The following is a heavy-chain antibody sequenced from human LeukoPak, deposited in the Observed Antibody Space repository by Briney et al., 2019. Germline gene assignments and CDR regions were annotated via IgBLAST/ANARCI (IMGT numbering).Heavy chain of an antibody. CDR2: ISAYNGNT. Sequence: ASVKVSCKASGYTFTSYGISWVRQAPGPGLEWMGWISAYNGNTNYAQKLQGRVTMTTDTSTSTAYMELRSLRSDDTAVYYCARDSFRIAAAGRGDGFDIWGQGTMVTVSS. CDR3: ARDSFRIAAAGRGDGFDI. CDR1: GYTFTSYG. V-gene: IGHV1-18*01. D-gene: IGHD6-13*01. J-gene: IGHJ3*02.